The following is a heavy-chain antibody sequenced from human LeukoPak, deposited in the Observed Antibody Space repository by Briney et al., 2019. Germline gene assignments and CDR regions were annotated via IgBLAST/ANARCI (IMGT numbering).Heavy chain of an antibody. J-gene: IGHJ1*01. Sequence: GGSLRLSCATSGFSFSSYAMSWVRQAPGKGLEWVSAMSSSDDGRYYADSVRGRFTISRDNSKNTLYLQMNSLRAEDTAVYYCAKDPTMIVVAEYFQHWGQGTLVIVSS. V-gene: IGHV3-23*01. CDR1: GFSFSSYA. CDR2: MSSSDDGR. CDR3: AKDPTMIVVAEYFQH. D-gene: IGHD3-22*01.